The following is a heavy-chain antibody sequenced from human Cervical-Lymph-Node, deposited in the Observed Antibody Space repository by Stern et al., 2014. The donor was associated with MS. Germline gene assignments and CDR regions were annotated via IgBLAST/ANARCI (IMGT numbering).Heavy chain of an antibody. V-gene: IGHV1-69*14. Sequence: QDQLVQSVAEVKKPGPSVHVSCKASGGTFPSFSINWSRQVPGESLEWMGGIILIYDAPNLAQKFEDRVTITAYSSTSTVYMAQNSLRSDDTAVYYCVLPSKVTTAAFDVWGRGTMVTVSS. J-gene: IGHJ3*01. CDR3: VLPSKVTTAAFDV. CDR2: IILIYDAP. D-gene: IGHD4-17*01. CDR1: GGTFPSFS.